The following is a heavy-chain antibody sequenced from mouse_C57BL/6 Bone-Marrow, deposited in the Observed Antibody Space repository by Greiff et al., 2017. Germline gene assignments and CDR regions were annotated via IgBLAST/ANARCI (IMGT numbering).Heavy chain of an antibody. J-gene: IGHJ2*01. CDR1: GYTFTSYW. D-gene: IGHD1-1*01. V-gene: IGHV1-69*01. Sequence: QVQLQQPGAELVMPGASVKLSCKASGYTFTSYWMHWVKQRPGQGLEWIGEIDPSDSYTNYNQKFKGKSTLTVDKSSSTAYMQLSSLTSEDSAVYYCAREVYYYGSSDYWGQGTTLTVSS. CDR3: AREVYYYGSSDY. CDR2: IDPSDSYT.